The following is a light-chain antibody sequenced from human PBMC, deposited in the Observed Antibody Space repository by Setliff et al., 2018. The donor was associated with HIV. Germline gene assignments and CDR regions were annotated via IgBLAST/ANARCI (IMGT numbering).Light chain of an antibody. CDR1: SSDVGAFNY. V-gene: IGLV2-14*03. Sequence: QSVLTQPASVSGSPGQSITISCTGSSSDVGAFNYVSWYQQHPGKAPTLLIYNVNNRPSGVSNRFSGSKSGNTASLSISELRAEDETDYYCTSYTGSNTRVFGTGTKVTVL. CDR3: TSYTGSNTRV. CDR2: NVN. J-gene: IGLJ1*01.